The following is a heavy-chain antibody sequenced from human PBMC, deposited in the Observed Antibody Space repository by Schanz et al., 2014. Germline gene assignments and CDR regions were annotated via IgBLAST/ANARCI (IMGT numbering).Heavy chain of an antibody. V-gene: IGHV3-43*01. CDR1: GFTFDDYT. D-gene: IGHD3-16*01. CDR2: ITWDGGIT. Sequence: VQLVESGGVVVQPGGSLRLSCAASGFTFDDYTMHWVRQAPGKGLEWVSLITWDGGITYYADSLKGRFTISRDNSQNSLYLQMNSLRTEDTALYYCAKGAVEMSTGLGGSWGQGTLVTVSS. CDR3: AKGAVEMSTGLGGS. J-gene: IGHJ5*02.